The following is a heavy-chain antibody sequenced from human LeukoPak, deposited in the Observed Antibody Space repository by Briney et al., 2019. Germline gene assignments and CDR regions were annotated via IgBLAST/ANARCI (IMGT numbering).Heavy chain of an antibody. D-gene: IGHD3-9*01. Sequence: ASVKVSCKASGYTFTSYGISWVRQAPGQGLEWMGWISAYNDNTNYAQKIQGRVTMTTDTSTSTAYMELRSLRSDDTAVYYCARVHYDILTGYSYFDYWGQGTLVTVSS. V-gene: IGHV1-18*01. CDR1: GYTFTSYG. J-gene: IGHJ4*02. CDR2: ISAYNDNT. CDR3: ARVHYDILTGYSYFDY.